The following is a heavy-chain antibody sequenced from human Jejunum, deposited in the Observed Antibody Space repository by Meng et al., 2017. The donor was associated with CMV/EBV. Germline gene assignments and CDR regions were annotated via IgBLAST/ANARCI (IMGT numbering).Heavy chain of an antibody. J-gene: IGHJ4*02. V-gene: IGHV3-74*01. Sequence: FTFSDYWMNWVRQAPGKVLVWVSRINSDGIATNYADSVKGRFTISRDNAKNTLFLQMDGLRAEDTALYYCARGFGTEFYSPPYYWSQGTLVTVSS. CDR1: FTFSDYW. CDR3: ARGFGTEFYSPPYY. D-gene: IGHD4-11*01. CDR2: INSDGIAT.